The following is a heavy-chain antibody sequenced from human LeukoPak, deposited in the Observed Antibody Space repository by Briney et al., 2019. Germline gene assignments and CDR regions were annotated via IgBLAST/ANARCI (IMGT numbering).Heavy chain of an antibody. D-gene: IGHD3-22*01. J-gene: IGHJ4*02. CDR2: IYHSGST. CDR1: GGSISSGGYS. Sequence: SETLSLTCTVSGGSISSGGYSWSWIRQPPGKGLEWIGYIYHSGSTYYNPSLKSRVTISVDRSKNLFSLKLSSVTAADTAVYYCARVPEHDSSGYYFDYWGQGTLVTVSS. V-gene: IGHV4-30-2*01. CDR3: ARVPEHDSSGYYFDY.